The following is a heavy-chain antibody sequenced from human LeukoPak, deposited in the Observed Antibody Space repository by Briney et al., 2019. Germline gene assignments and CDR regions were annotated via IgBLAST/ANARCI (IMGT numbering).Heavy chain of an antibody. CDR3: ARHYGP. J-gene: IGHJ5*02. CDR1: GGSFSGYY. CDR2: IYSSGST. D-gene: IGHD3-16*01. Sequence: PSETLSLTCAVYGGSFSGYYWSWIRQPPGKGLEWIGSIYSSGSTYYNPSLKSRVTISVDTSKNQFSLKLSSVTAADTAVYYCARHYGPWGQGTLVTVSS. V-gene: IGHV4-34*01.